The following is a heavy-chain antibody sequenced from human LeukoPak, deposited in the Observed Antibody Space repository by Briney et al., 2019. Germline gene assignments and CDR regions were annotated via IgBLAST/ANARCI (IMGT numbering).Heavy chain of an antibody. CDR3: ARGELWLRGWDY. CDR1: GFTFSTYS. V-gene: IGHV3-48*01. J-gene: IGHJ4*02. Sequence: GGSLRLSCAASGFTFSTYSMNWVRQAPEKGLEWVSYISSSNTIYYADSVKGRFTISRDNAKNSLFLQMSSLRAEDTAVYYCARGELWLRGWDYWGQGTLVTVSS. D-gene: IGHD5-18*01. CDR2: ISSSNTI.